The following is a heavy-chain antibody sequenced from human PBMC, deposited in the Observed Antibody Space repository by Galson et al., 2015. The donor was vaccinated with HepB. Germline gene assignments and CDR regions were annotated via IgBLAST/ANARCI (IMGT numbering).Heavy chain of an antibody. CDR1: GYTFTSHI. CDR2: INLYNGKT. V-gene: IGHV1-18*04. D-gene: IGHD3-10*01. Sequence: SVKVSCKASGYTFTSHIITWVRQAPGQGPEWMGWINLYNGKTNCAPKLQGRVNTTTDTSTSTAYLELRSLRSDDTAVYYCARDIWFAEMDEYYHYGVDVWGQGTTVTVSS. J-gene: IGHJ6*02. CDR3: ARDIWFAEMDEYYHYGVDV.